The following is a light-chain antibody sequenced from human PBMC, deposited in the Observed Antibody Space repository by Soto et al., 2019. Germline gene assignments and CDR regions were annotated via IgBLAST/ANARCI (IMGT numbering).Light chain of an antibody. Sequence: AIRMTQSPSSLSASTGDRVTITYRASQGISSYLAWYQQKPGKAPKLLIYTASTLQSGVPSRFSGSGSGADFTLTISCLQSEDFATYYCQQYYSYPWPFGQGTKVDIK. J-gene: IGKJ1*01. V-gene: IGKV1-8*01. CDR3: QQYYSYPWP. CDR2: TAS. CDR1: QGISSY.